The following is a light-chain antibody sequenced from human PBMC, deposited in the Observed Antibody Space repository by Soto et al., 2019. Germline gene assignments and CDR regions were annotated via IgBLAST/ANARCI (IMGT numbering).Light chain of an antibody. CDR3: QQLNCYPT. V-gene: IGKV1-9*01. Sequence: DIQLTQSPSFLSAAVGDRVTITCRASQGISSYLAWYQQNPWKAPKLLIYAAYPLQSGVASRFSGSGSVTVSTLTISGLQPEDVATYYCQQLNCYPTFGQGTRLEIK. J-gene: IGKJ5*01. CDR2: AAY. CDR1: QGISSY.